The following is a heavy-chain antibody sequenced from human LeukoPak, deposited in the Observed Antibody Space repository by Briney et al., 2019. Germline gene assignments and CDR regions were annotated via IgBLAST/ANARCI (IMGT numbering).Heavy chain of an antibody. CDR3: ASVLQSGTYPSGSDYYFDS. Sequence: SETLSLTCYVSGDSINNDNYYWGWVRQSPGAGLEWLGSVYHNGHTIYTPSLKSRLTLSVDTSKNHFSLNLTSATATDTAVYFCASVLQSGTYPSGSDYYFDSWGRGTLVTVTS. CDR1: GDSINNDNYY. D-gene: IGHD1-26*01. CDR2: VYHNGHT. V-gene: IGHV4-39*02. J-gene: IGHJ4*01.